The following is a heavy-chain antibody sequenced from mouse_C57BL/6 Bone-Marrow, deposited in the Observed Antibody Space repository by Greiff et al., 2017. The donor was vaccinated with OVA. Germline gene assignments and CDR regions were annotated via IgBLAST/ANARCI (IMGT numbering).Heavy chain of an antibody. V-gene: IGHV1-80*01. CDR2: IYPGDGDT. J-gene: IGHJ2*01. D-gene: IGHD1-1*01. Sequence: QVQLQQSGAELVKPGASVKISCKASGYAFSSYWMNWVKQRPGKGLEWIGQIYPGDGDTNYNGKFKGKATLTADKSSSTAYMQLSSLTSEDSAVYFCARGGTTVPKSFFDYWGQGTTLTVSS. CDR3: ARGGTTVPKSFFDY. CDR1: GYAFSSYW.